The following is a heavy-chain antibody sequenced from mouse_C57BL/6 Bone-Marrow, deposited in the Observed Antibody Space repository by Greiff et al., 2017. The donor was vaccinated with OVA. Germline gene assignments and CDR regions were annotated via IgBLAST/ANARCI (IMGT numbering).Heavy chain of an antibody. D-gene: IGHD3-2*02. J-gene: IGHJ4*01. CDR3: ARGTAQPYYAMDY. Sequence: VKLQQSGAELARPGASVKLSCKASGYTFTSYGISWVKQRTGQGLAWIGGIYPRNCNTYYNEKFKGKATLTADKSSSTAYMELRSLTSEDSAVYFCARGTAQPYYAMDYWGQGTSVTVSS. V-gene: IGHV1-81*01. CDR2: IYPRNCNT. CDR1: GYTFTSYG.